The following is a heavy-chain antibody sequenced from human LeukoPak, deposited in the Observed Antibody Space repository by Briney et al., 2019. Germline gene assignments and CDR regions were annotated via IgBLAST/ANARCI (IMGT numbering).Heavy chain of an antibody. CDR3: AKDTQYRYGSGSYWDKYYFDY. V-gene: IGHV3-43D*03. CDR2: ISWDGGST. D-gene: IGHD3-10*01. Sequence: GGSLRLCCAASGFTFDDYAMHWVGQAPGKGLEWVSLISWDGGSTYYADSVKGRFTISRDNSKNSLYLQMNSLRAEDTALNYCAKDTQYRYGSGSYWDKYYFDYWGQGTLVTVSS. CDR1: GFTFDDYA. J-gene: IGHJ4*02.